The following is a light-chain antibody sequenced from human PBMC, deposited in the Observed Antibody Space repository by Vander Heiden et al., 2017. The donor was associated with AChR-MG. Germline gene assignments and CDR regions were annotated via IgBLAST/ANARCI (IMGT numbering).Light chain of an antibody. CDR3: QQANSFTLT. V-gene: IGKV1D-12*01. Sequence: DIQMTESPSSVSASVLDRVTITCRASQGIGNYLAWYQQTPGKAPKLLIYAASSLQSGVPSRFSGSGSGTDFSLTIVNLQPEDFGTYYCQQANSFTLTFGGRTKVEIK. J-gene: IGKJ4*01. CDR2: AAS. CDR1: QGIGNY.